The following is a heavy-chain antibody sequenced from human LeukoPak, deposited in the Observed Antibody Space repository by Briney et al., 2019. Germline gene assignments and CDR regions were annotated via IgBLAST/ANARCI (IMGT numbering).Heavy chain of an antibody. Sequence: PSETLSLTYTVSGGSISSYYWSWIRQSPGKGLEWIGYIYTSGSANYNPSLKSRVTISADTSRNQLSLKLTSVTAADTAVYFCARLGSYHDFWGQGALVTVSS. CDR3: ARLGSYHDF. CDR1: GGSISSYY. V-gene: IGHV4-4*09. D-gene: IGHD1-26*01. CDR2: IYTSGSA. J-gene: IGHJ4*02.